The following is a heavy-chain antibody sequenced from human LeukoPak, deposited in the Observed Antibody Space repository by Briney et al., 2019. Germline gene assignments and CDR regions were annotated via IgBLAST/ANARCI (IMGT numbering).Heavy chain of an antibody. D-gene: IGHD3-22*01. CDR3: ARAGSGYYPFDD. Sequence: SETLSLTCAVYGGSFSGYYWSWIRQPPGKGLEWIGEINHSGSTNYNPSLKSRVTISVDTSKNQFSLKLSSVTAADTAVYYCARAGSGYYPFDDWGQGTLVTVSS. V-gene: IGHV4-34*01. CDR2: INHSGST. J-gene: IGHJ4*02. CDR1: GGSFSGYY.